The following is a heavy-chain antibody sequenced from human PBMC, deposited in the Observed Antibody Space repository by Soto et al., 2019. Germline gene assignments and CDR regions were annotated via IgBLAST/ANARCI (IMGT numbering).Heavy chain of an antibody. V-gene: IGHV3-73*02. Sequence: EVQLVESGGGLVQPGGPLKLSCAASGFTFSGSAMHWVRQASGKGLEWVGRIRSKANSYATAYAASVKGRFTISRDDSKNTAYLQMNSLKTEDTAVYYCTRRPRRGWEGYYGMDVWGQGTTVTVSS. CDR1: GFTFSGSA. CDR3: TRRPRRGWEGYYGMDV. D-gene: IGHD1-26*01. J-gene: IGHJ6*02. CDR2: IRSKANSYAT.